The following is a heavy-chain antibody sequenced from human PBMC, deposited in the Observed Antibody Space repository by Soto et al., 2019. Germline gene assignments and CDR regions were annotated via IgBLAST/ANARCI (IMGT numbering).Heavy chain of an antibody. CDR2: IYYSGST. CDR1: GGSISSGGYY. CDR3: ARSGYSYGPNPLLY. Sequence: QVQLQESGPGLVKPSQTLSLTCTVSGGSISSGGYYWSWIRQHPGKGLEWIGYIYYSGSTYNNPSLKSRVTISVDTSKNQFSLKLSSVTAADTAVYYCARSGYSYGPNPLLYWGQGTLVTVSS. J-gene: IGHJ4*02. V-gene: IGHV4-31*03. D-gene: IGHD5-18*01.